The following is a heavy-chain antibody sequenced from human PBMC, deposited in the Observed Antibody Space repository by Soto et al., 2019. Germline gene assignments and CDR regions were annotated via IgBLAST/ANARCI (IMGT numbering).Heavy chain of an antibody. CDR3: ARTIGSRNWFDP. Sequence: EVQLVEFVGGVVRPGGSVTLSCAASGFTFDDYGMSWVRHAPGKGLEWVSGINRNGGSTGYADSVKGRFTISRDNAKNSLYPQSNSLRAEDTALYYCARTIGSRNWFDPWGHGTLVTVSS. V-gene: IGHV3-20*04. D-gene: IGHD1-26*01. CDR2: INRNGGST. J-gene: IGHJ5*02. CDR1: GFTFDDYG.